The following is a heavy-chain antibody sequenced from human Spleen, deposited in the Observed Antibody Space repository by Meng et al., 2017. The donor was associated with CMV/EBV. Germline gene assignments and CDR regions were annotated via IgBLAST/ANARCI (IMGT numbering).Heavy chain of an antibody. Sequence: GGSLRLSCAASGFNFDDYGMSWVRQAPGKGLQWVSNINWNGGSTAYADSVKGRFTISRDNAKNSLYLQMNILRAEDTALYYCARVIGYCSGNSCYPPDYWGQGTLVTVSS. D-gene: IGHD2-2*01. CDR1: GFNFDDYG. CDR3: ARVIGYCSGNSCYPPDY. V-gene: IGHV3-20*04. CDR2: INWNGGST. J-gene: IGHJ4*02.